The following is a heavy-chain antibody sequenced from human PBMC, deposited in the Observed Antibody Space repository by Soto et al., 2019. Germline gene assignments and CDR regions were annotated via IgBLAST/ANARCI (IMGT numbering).Heavy chain of an antibody. V-gene: IGHV3-33*08. CDR1: GFSVSTSH. J-gene: IGHJ3*02. CDR2: IWYDGSNK. CDR3: ACYGTGSGYSPYALYI. D-gene: IGHD3-22*01. Sequence: PGGSLRLSCAAAGFSVSTSHISWVRQAPGKGLEWVAVIWYDGSNKYYADSVKGRFTISRDNSKNTLYLQMNSLRAEDTAVYYCACYGTGSGYSPYALYIWGHGTMVVVSS.